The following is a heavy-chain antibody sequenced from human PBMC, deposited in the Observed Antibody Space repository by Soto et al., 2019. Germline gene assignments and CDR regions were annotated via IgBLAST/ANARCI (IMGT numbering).Heavy chain of an antibody. CDR2: IYYSGST. CDR1: GGSISSYY. V-gene: IGHV4-59*12. Sequence: PSETLSLTCTVSGGSISSYYWSWIRQPPGKGLEWIGYIYYSGSTNYNPSLKSRVTISLDKSKNQFSLKLTSVTAADTAVYYCAGSQYLASFDSWSQGTPVTVSS. CDR3: AGSQYLASFDS. J-gene: IGHJ4*02. D-gene: IGHD1-26*01.